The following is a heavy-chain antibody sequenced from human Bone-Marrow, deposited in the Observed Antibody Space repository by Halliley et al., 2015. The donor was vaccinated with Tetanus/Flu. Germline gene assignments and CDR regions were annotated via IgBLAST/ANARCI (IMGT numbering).Heavy chain of an antibody. CDR1: GFKFSSYK. CDR2: ISGGGSYT. Sequence: AASGFKFSSYKINWVRQAPGKGLEWVSSISGGGSYTDYADSVKGRFTISRDNAGNSLYLQMSSLRAEDTALYYCARDSGAERYYLDFWGQGILVTVSS. J-gene: IGHJ4*02. V-gene: IGHV3-21*01. D-gene: IGHD3-10*01. CDR3: ARDSGAERYYLDF.